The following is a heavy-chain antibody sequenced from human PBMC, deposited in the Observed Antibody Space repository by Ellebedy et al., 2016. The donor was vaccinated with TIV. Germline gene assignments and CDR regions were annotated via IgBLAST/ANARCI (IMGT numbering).Heavy chain of an antibody. D-gene: IGHD2/OR15-2a*01. Sequence: AASVTVSCKASGYTFTAYYMHWVRQPPGQGLEWMGWINPNSGGTYYAQKFHDWVTMTRDKSISTFYMELSRLTSDDTAVYYCARDRDASMASYYYYGMDVWGQGTTVTVSS. V-gene: IGHV1-2*04. CDR1: GYTFTAYY. CDR3: ARDRDASMASYYYYGMDV. J-gene: IGHJ6*02. CDR2: INPNSGGT.